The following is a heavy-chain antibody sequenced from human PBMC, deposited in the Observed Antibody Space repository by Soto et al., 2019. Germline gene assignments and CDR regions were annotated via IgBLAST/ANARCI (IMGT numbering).Heavy chain of an antibody. CDR3: VRDYASDSGVHLDF. Sequence: QVQLVQSGTEVKKPGASVKVSCKASGYRVTQYVIHWVRQAPGQRLEWMGWIGAGDGKTYYSQNFQGRVTITKDTSASTVYMELGSLVSEDTAVYYCVRDYASDSGVHLDFWGQGTLVTVSS. J-gene: IGHJ4*02. CDR1: GYRVTQYV. CDR2: IGAGDGKT. D-gene: IGHD3-22*01. V-gene: IGHV1-3*01.